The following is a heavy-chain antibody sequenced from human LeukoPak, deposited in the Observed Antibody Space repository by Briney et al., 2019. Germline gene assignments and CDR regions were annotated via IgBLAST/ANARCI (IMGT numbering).Heavy chain of an antibody. V-gene: IGHV3-21*01. J-gene: IGHJ6*03. CDR2: INSNNSYI. D-gene: IGHD3-3*01. CDR1: GFTFSSYS. CDR3: ARTGDYDFWSDYHFYYYYYMDV. Sequence: AGGSLRLSCAASGFTFSSYSMNWVRQAPGKGLEWVSYINSNNSYIYYADSEKGRFTISRDNDKNSMYLQMHSLRAEDTAVYYCARTGDYDFWSDYHFYYYYYMDVWGKGTTVTVSS.